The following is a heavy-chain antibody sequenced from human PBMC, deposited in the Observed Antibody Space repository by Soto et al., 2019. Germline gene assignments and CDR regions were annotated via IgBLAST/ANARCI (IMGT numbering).Heavy chain of an antibody. Sequence: GSLRVSCAASGXKFSDYCMSWVRQAPVKGLELVGNIKHDTSEAHYADSVKGRFTITRDNIKNFLFLQMNGLRSDDTASYYCERDGLLFSGPYRPSRFDYWGLGTLGTVSS. D-gene: IGHD3-16*02. V-gene: IGHV3-7*03. J-gene: IGHJ4*02. CDR3: ERDGLLFSGPYRPSRFDY. CDR2: IKHDTSEA. CDR1: GXKFSDYC.